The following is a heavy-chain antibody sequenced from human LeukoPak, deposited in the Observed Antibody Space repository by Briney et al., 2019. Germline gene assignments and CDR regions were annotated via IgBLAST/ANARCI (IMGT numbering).Heavy chain of an antibody. V-gene: IGHV3-7*01. J-gene: IGHJ4*02. CDR3: ARDLAYSRLDY. CDR1: GLTFSSSW. CDR2: VNPDGNKK. Sequence: GGSLRLSCAVSGLTFSSSWMDWVRQAPGKGLEWVASVNPDGNKKYSADSVKGRFTISRDNAENSLYLQMNSLRVEDTAFYYCARDLAYSRLDYWGQGMLVTVSS. D-gene: IGHD5-18*01.